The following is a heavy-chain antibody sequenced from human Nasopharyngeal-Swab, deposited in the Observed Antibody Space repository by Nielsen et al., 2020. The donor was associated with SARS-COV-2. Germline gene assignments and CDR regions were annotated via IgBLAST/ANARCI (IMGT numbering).Heavy chain of an antibody. CDR3: ARAGAVALWYFDY. V-gene: IGHV1-8*01. CDR1: GYTFTSYD. J-gene: IGHJ4*02. D-gene: IGHD6-19*01. CDR2: MNPNSGNT. Sequence: ASAKVSCKASGYTFTSYDINWVRQATGQGLEWMGWMNPNSGNTGYAQKFQGRVTMTRNTSISTAYMELSSLRSDDTAVYYCARAGAVALWYFDYWGQGTLVTVSS.